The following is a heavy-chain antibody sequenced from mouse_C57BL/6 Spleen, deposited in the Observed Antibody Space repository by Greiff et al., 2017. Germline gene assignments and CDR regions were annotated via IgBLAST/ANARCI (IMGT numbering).Heavy chain of an antibody. CDR2: FYPGSGSI. CDR1: GYTFTEYT. J-gene: IGHJ2*01. CDR3: ARHEAYGSSLDY. V-gene: IGHV1-62-2*01. Sequence: VKLMESGAELVKPGASVKLSCKASGYTFTEYTIHWVKQRSGQGLEWIGWFYPGSGSIKYNEKFKDKATLTADKSSSTVYMELSRLTSEDSAVYFCARHEAYGSSLDYWGQGTTLTVSS. D-gene: IGHD1-1*01.